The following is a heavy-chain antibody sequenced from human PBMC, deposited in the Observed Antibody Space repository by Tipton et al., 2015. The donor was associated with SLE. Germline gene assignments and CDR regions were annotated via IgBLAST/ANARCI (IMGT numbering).Heavy chain of an antibody. CDR3: TTDRNYYGMDV. V-gene: IGHV3-15*01. CDR2: IKSKTDGGTT. Sequence: SLRLSYAASGFTFSNAWMSWVRQAPGKGLEWVGRIKSKTDGGTTDYAAPVKGRFTISRDDSKNTLYLQMNSLKTEDTAVYYCTTDRNYYGMDVWGQGTTVTVSS. CDR1: GFTFSNAW. J-gene: IGHJ6*02.